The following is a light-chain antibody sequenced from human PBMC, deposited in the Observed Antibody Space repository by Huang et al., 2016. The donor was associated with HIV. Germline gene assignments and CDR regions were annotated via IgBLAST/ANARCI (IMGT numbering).Light chain of an antibody. CDR2: GAS. Sequence: IVLTQSPGTVSLSPGERATLSCRASQSVSTYLAWYQQKPGQAPRLVIFGASNRDTGIPVRFSGSGSGTDFTLTINRLDPDDFAVYYCQQYGTSSWSFGQGTRVEI. V-gene: IGKV3-20*01. CDR3: QQYGTSSWS. CDR1: QSVSTY. J-gene: IGKJ1*01.